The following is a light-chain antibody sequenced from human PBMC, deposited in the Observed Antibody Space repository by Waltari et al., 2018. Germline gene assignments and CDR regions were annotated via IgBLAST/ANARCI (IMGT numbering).Light chain of an antibody. Sequence: DIPMTQSPSTLSASVGDRVIFSCRASQSIRKWLAWYQQKPGKAPKLLIYKASTLESGVPARGRGSGSGTEFTLTISSLQPEDLATYYCQQYNSYSLLSSGGGTKVGSK. J-gene: IGKJ4*01. V-gene: IGKV1-5*03. CDR2: KAS. CDR3: QQYNSYSLLS. CDR1: QSIRKW.